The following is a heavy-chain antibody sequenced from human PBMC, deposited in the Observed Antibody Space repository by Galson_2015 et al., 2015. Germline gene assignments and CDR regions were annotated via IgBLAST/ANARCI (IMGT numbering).Heavy chain of an antibody. CDR1: GYSFTSYA. CDR3: ARGRVPGTFSPSDF. Sequence: SVNVSCKASGYSFTSYAVNWVRQVPGHGLEWMGWINTNTGNPRYAQAFTGRFVFSLDTSVSTAYLEISSLRTEDTAVYYCARGRVPGTFSPSDFWGQATLVTVSS. J-gene: IGHJ4*02. V-gene: IGHV7-4-1*02. D-gene: IGHD2/OR15-2a*01. CDR2: INTNTGNP.